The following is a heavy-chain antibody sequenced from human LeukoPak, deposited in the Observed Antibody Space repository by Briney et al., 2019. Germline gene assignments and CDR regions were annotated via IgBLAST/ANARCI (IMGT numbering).Heavy chain of an antibody. Sequence: SETLSLTCTVSGGSISSYYWSWIRQPPGKGLEWIGYIYYSVSTNYNPSLKSRVTISVDTSKNQFSLKPSSETAADTAVYYCARRQEVGAHDAFDIWGQGTMVTVSS. CDR2: IYYSVST. D-gene: IGHD1-26*01. CDR1: GGSISSYY. J-gene: IGHJ3*02. V-gene: IGHV4-59*01. CDR3: ARRQEVGAHDAFDI.